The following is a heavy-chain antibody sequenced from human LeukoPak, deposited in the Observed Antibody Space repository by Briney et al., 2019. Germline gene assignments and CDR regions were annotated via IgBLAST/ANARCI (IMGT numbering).Heavy chain of an antibody. J-gene: IGHJ4*02. Sequence: WETLSLTCTVSGGSISSYYWSWIRQPPGKGLEWIGYIYYSGSTNYNPSLKSRVTISVDTSKNQFSLKLSSVTAADTAVYYCARDGDGSGWSDYWGQGTLVTVSS. V-gene: IGHV4-59*01. CDR1: GGSISSYY. D-gene: IGHD6-19*01. CDR2: IYYSGST. CDR3: ARDGDGSGWSDY.